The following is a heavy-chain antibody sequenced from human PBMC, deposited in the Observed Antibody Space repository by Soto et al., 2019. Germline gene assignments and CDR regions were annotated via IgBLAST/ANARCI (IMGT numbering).Heavy chain of an antibody. Sequence: QITLKESGPTLVKPTQTLTLTCTFSGFSLTTTGVGVGWIRQPPGKALEWLALIYWDDRRRYSPSLKSRLTITKDTSKNQVVLRMTKMDPVDTATYYCAHRGEFYRAYEDYWYFDLWGRGTLITVSS. D-gene: IGHD4-4*01. V-gene: IGHV2-5*02. CDR1: GFSLTTTGVG. CDR2: IYWDDRR. CDR3: AHRGEFYRAYEDYWYFDL. J-gene: IGHJ2*01.